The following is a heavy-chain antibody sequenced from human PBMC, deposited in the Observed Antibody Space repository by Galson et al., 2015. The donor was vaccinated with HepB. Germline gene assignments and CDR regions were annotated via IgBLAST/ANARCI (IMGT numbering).Heavy chain of an antibody. CDR2: IWYDGSNK. V-gene: IGHV3-33*01. CDR1: GFTFSSYG. CDR3: ARSPAQYGLDV. Sequence: SLRLSCAASGFTFSSYGMHWVRQAPGKGLEWVAVIWYDGSNKYYADSVKGRFTISRDNSKNTLYLQMNSLRAEDTAVYYCARSPAQYGLDVWGQGTTVTVSS. J-gene: IGHJ6*02.